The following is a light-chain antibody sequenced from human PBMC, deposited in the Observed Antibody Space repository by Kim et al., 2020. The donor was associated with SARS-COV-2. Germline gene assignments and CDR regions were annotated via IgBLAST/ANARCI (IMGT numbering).Light chain of an antibody. CDR2: KDS. CDR3: HSATDSGRV. V-gene: IGLV3-27*01. CDR1: VLTRKY. Sequence: SYELTQPSSVSVSPGQTARITCSGDVLTRKYVRWFQQKPGQAPVLVIYKDSERPSGIPERFAGSTSGTTVTLIIRGARFDDEAVYYCHSATDSGRVFGGGTKLTVL. J-gene: IGLJ3*02.